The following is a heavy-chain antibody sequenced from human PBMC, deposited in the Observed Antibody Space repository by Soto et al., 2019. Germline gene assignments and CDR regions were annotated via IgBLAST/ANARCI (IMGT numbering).Heavy chain of an antibody. CDR2: IRSKANSYAT. V-gene: IGHV3-73*01. CDR1: GFTFSGSA. Sequence: GGSLRLSCAASGFTFSGSAMHWVRQASGKGLEWVGRIRSKANSYATAYAASVKGRFTISRDDSKNTAYLQMNSQKTEDTAVCYCIKQLAPAKGNNYYYSVMAVWGQGTPVTVSS. J-gene: IGHJ6*02. CDR3: IKQLAPAKGNNYYYSVMAV.